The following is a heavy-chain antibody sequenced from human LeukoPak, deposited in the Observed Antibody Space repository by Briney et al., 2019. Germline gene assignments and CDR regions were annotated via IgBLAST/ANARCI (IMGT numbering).Heavy chain of an antibody. D-gene: IGHD2-15*01. V-gene: IGHV1-3*01. CDR2: INAGNGNT. CDR3: ASRGEGGYYFDY. CDR1: GYTFTSYA. J-gene: IGHJ4*02. Sequence: ASVKVSCKASGYTFTSYAMHWVRQAPGQRLEWMGWINAGNGNTKYSQKFQGRVTITRDTSASTAYMELSSLRSEDTAVYYCASRGEGGYYFDYWGQGTLVTVSS.